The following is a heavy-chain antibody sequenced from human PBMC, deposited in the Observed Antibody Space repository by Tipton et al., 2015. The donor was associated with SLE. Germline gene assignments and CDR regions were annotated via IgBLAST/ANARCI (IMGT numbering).Heavy chain of an antibody. CDR3: ARRRGSSWYEDYFDY. J-gene: IGHJ4*02. CDR1: GGSIDSHY. D-gene: IGHD6-13*01. CDR2: VYYSGST. V-gene: IGHV4-59*11. Sequence: TLSLTCTVSGGSIDSHYWTWFRQSPGKGLEYLGYVYYSGSTNYIASLQGRLTISVDRSKNQFFLKLTSVTAADTAVYYCARRRGSSWYEDYFDYWGQGTLVTVSS.